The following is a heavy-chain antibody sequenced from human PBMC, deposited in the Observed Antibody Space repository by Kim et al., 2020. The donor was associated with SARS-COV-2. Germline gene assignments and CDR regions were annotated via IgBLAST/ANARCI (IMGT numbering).Heavy chain of an antibody. D-gene: IGHD3-10*01. V-gene: IGHV1-2*06. Sequence: ASVKVSCKASGYTFTGDHMHWVRQAPGQGPEGMGRISPNSGCTKYAQKFQGRFTMTRDTSSSTANMELSRLRSDDTAVYYCARGELLWFGDLWGQGTLVTVSS. CDR3: ARGELLWFGDL. CDR1: GYTFTGDH. CDR2: ISPNSGCT. J-gene: IGHJ4*02.